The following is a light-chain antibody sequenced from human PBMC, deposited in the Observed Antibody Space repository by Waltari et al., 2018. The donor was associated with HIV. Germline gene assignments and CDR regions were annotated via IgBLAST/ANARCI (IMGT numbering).Light chain of an antibody. CDR1: QPINNN. Sequence: EKVMTQSPATLSVSLGERATLSCRASQPINNNLAWYQQKPGQAPQLLIYGASTRAAGVPDRFSGSGSGTEFSLTISSLQSEDLAIYYCQQYNNWPQTFGQGTKVEIK. J-gene: IGKJ2*01. V-gene: IGKV3-15*01. CDR3: QQYNNWPQT. CDR2: GAS.